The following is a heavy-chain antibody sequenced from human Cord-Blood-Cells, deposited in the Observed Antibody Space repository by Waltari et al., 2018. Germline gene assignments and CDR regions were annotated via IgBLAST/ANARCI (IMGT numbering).Heavy chain of an antibody. J-gene: IGHJ4*02. V-gene: IGHV4-4*07. CDR3: ARANYYGSGSYSYYFDY. Sequence: QVHLQESGPGLVKPSETPSLTCTVSGGSHSLYNWTWIPPPAGKGLEWIGRIYTSGSTNYNPSLKSRVTMSVDTSKNQFSLKLSSVTAADTAVYYCARANYYGSGSYSYYFDYWGQGTLVTVSS. D-gene: IGHD3-10*01. CDR2: IYTSGST. CDR1: GGSHSLYN.